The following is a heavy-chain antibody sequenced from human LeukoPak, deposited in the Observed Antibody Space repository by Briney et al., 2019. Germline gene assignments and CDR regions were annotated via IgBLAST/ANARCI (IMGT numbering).Heavy chain of an antibody. CDR1: GFTFSSYS. D-gene: IGHD4-17*01. CDR3: ARVPHYGDYGY. V-gene: IGHV3-48*01. Sequence: PGGSLRLSCAASGFTFSSYSMNWVRQAPGKGLEWVSYISSSSSTIYYADSVKGRFTISRDNAKNSLYLQMNSLRAEDTAVYYCARVPHYGDYGYWGQGTLVTVSS. CDR2: ISSSSSTI. J-gene: IGHJ4*02.